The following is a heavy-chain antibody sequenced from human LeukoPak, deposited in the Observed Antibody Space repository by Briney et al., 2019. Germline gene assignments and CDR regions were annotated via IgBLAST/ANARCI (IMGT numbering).Heavy chain of an antibody. CDR1: GFTFSSYA. J-gene: IGHJ6*04. CDR3: AKSIGSGSYRRRNYYYGMDV. D-gene: IGHD3-10*01. V-gene: IGHV3-23*01. CDR2: ISGSGGST. Sequence: SGGSLRLSCAASGFTFSSYAMSWVRQAPGKGLEWVSAISGSGGSTYYADSVKGRFTISRDNSRNTLYLQMNSLRAEDTAVYYCAKSIGSGSYRRRNYYYGMDVWGKGTTVTVSS.